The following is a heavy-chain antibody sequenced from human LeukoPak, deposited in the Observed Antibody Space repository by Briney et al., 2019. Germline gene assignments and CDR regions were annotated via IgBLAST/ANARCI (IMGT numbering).Heavy chain of an antibody. D-gene: IGHD2-2*02. J-gene: IGHJ6*03. CDR2: IYTSGST. Sequence: PSETLSLTCTVSGGSISSYYWSWIRQPAGKGLEWIGRIYTSGSTNYNPSLKSRVTMSVDTSKNQFSLKLSSVTAADTAVYYCARDYRGQSIVVVPAAIGGNYYYYYMDVWGKGTTVTVSS. CDR3: ARDYRGQSIVVVPAAIGGNYYYYYMDV. CDR1: GGSISSYY. V-gene: IGHV4-4*07.